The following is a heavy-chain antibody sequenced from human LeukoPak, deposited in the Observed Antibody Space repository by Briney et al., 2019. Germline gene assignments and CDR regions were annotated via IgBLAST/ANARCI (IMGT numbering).Heavy chain of an antibody. Sequence: GGSLRLSCAASGFTFSSYGMHWVRQAPGKGLEWVAVISYDGSNKYYADSVKGRFTISRDNSKNTLYLRMNSLRAEDTAVYYCAKERMRYCSSTSCPILDYWGQGTLVTVSS. J-gene: IGHJ4*02. CDR3: AKERMRYCSSTSCPILDY. CDR1: GFTFSSYG. CDR2: ISYDGSNK. D-gene: IGHD2-2*01. V-gene: IGHV3-30*18.